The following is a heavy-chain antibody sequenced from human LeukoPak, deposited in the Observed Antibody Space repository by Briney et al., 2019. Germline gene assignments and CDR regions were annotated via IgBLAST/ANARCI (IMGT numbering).Heavy chain of an antibody. V-gene: IGHV4-59*01. CDR3: ASSRYYDSSGYYY. CDR1: GGFIGSYY. Sequence: SETLSLTCTVSGGFIGSYYWSWIRQPPGKGLEWIGYIYYSGSTNYNPSLKSRVTISVDTSKNQFSLKLSSVTAADTAVYYCASSRYYDSSGYYYWGQGTLVTVSS. D-gene: IGHD3-22*01. CDR2: IYYSGST. J-gene: IGHJ4*02.